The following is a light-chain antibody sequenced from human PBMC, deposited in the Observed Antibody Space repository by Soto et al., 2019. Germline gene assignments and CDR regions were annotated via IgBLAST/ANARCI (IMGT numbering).Light chain of an antibody. CDR3: QQFGDLTFI. CDR1: QDINNY. CDR2: DAS. J-gene: IGKJ5*01. Sequence: DIPMTQSPSSLSASVGDRDTITCQASQDINNYLNWYQQKPGQAPKLLIYDASGLEVGVPSRFSGSGSGTHFTLTISGLQPEDIATYYCQQFGDLTFIFGQGTRLEIK. V-gene: IGKV1-33*01.